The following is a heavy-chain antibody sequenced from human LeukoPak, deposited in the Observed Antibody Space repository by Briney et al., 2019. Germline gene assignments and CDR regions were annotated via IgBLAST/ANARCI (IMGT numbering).Heavy chain of an antibody. CDR3: ATQATSGWHFS. V-gene: IGHV1-2*02. CDR1: GYTFTGYY. Sequence: GASVKVSCKASGYTFTGYYMHWVRQAPGQGPEWMGWINPNSGGTNYAQKFQGRVTTTRDTSLSTVYMELSRLRSDDTAVYYCATQATSGWHFSWGQGTLVTVSS. CDR2: INPNSGGT. D-gene: IGHD6-19*01. J-gene: IGHJ5*02.